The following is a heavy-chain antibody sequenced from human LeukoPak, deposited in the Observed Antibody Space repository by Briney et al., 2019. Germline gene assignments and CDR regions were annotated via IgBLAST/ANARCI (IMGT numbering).Heavy chain of an antibody. CDR3: ARDSQAYGMDV. CDR1: GFTFSSYE. J-gene: IGHJ6*02. Sequence: GGSLRLSCAASGFTFSSYEMNWARQAPGKGLEWVSYISSSGSTIYYADSVKGRFTISRDNAKNSLYLQMNSLRAEDTAVCYCARDSQAYGMDVWGQGTTVTVSS. CDR2: ISSSGSTI. V-gene: IGHV3-48*03.